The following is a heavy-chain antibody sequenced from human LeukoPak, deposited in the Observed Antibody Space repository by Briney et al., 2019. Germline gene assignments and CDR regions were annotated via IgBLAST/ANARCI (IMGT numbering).Heavy chain of an antibody. CDR3: ARRPPMVRGSTTPYMDV. CDR2: IYYSGST. Sequence: PSETLSLTCSVSRYSISSGYYWSWIRQPPGKGLEWIGYIYYSGSTNYNPSLKSRVTISVDTSKNQFSLKLSSVTAADTAVYYCARRPPMVRGSTTPYMDVWGKGTTVTVSS. J-gene: IGHJ6*03. D-gene: IGHD3-10*01. CDR1: RYSISSGYY. V-gene: IGHV4-59*01.